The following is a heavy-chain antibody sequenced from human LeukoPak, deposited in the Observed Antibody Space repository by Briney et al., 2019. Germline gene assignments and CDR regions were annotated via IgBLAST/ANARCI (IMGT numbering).Heavy chain of an antibody. CDR2: INSDGKTT. CDR3: ARADPTYYYDSSGYPPTDY. Sequence: GGSLRLSCAASGFTFSNSWMHWVRQAPGKGLVWVSRINSDGKTTTYADSVKGRFTISRDNADNTLYLQMNSLSAEDTAVYYCARADPTYYYDSSGYPPTDYWGQGTLVTVSS. J-gene: IGHJ4*02. CDR1: GFTFSNSW. D-gene: IGHD3-22*01. V-gene: IGHV3-74*01.